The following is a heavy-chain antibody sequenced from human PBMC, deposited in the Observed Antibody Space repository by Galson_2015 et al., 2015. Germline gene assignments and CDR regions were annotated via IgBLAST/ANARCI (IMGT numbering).Heavy chain of an antibody. CDR2: ISSSSSYI. J-gene: IGHJ4*02. V-gene: IGHV3-21*01. CDR1: GFTFSSYS. CDR3: ARNDYSNPGGDY. Sequence: SLRLSCAASGFTFSSYSMNWVRQAPGKGLEWVSSISSSSSYIYYADSVKGRFTISRDNAKNSLYLQMNSLRAEDTAVNYCARNDYSNPGGDYWGQGTLVTVSS. D-gene: IGHD4-11*01.